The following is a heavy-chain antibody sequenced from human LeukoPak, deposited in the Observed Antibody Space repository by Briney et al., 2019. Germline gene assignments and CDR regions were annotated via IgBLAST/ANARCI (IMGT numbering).Heavy chain of an antibody. D-gene: IGHD3-22*01. CDR1: GGSISSYY. V-gene: IGHV4-59*01. J-gene: IGHJ4*02. CDR2: IYYSGST. Sequence: SETLSLTCTVSGGSISSYYWSWIRQPPGKGLEWIGYIYYSGSTNYNPSLKSRVTISVDTSKDQFSLKLSSVTAADTAVYYCASLEYYYDSSGYGKFDYWGQGTLVTVSS. CDR3: ASLEYYYDSSGYGKFDY.